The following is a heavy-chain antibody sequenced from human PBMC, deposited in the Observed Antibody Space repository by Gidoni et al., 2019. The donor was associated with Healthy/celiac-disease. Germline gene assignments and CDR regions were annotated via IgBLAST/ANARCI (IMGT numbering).Heavy chain of an antibody. Sequence: EVQLVESGGGLVQPGGSLRLSCAASGFTFSSYWMSWVRQAPGKGLEWVANIKQDGSEKYYVDSVKGRFTISRDNAKNSLYLQMNSLRAEDTAVYYCARVRCRSGGSCYSFDYWGQGTLVTVSS. V-gene: IGHV3-7*04. J-gene: IGHJ4*02. CDR3: ARVRCRSGGSCYSFDY. CDR1: GFTFSSYW. D-gene: IGHD2-15*01. CDR2: IKQDGSEK.